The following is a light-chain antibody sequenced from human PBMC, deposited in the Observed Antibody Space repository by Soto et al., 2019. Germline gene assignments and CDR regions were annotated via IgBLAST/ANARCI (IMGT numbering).Light chain of an antibody. CDR1: SSNIGTYR. J-gene: IGLJ1*01. V-gene: IGLV1-44*01. CDR3: AAWDDSLNGCV. CDR2: SDN. Sequence: QSVLTHPPSASWTPGHRFTISCSGSSSNIGTYRVSWYQHFPGTAPRLLIYSDNQRPSGVPDRFSASKSGASASLAISGLQSEDEAYFYCAAWDDSLNGCVFGTGTKVTVL.